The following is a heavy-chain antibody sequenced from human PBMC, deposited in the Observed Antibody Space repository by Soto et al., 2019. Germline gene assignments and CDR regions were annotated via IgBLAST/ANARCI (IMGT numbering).Heavy chain of an antibody. D-gene: IGHD2-15*01. J-gene: IGHJ5*02. Sequence: TLSLTCTVSGGSISSGDYYWSWIRQPPGKGLEWIGYIYYSGSTYYNPSLKSRVTISVDTSKNQFSLKLSSVTAADTAVYYCARGDCSGGSCYSVWFDPWGQGTLVTVSS. CDR1: GGSISSGDYY. CDR3: ARGDCSGGSCYSVWFDP. V-gene: IGHV4-30-4*01. CDR2: IYYSGST.